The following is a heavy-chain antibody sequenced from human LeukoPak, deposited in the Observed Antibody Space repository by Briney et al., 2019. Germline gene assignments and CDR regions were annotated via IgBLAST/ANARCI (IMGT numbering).Heavy chain of an antibody. CDR3: ARTSSRLSYYYAISSPLFTY. J-gene: IGHJ4*02. Sequence: GGSLRLSCAASGFHFTNYGMSWVRPAPGEGLEWVSALSGSGGSAYYADSVKGRFTISRDNSRNILYLQMNSLRAEDTAVYYCARTSSRLSYYYAISSPLFTYWGQGTLVTVSS. CDR2: LSGSGGSA. CDR1: GFHFTNYG. D-gene: IGHD3-10*01. V-gene: IGHV3-23*01.